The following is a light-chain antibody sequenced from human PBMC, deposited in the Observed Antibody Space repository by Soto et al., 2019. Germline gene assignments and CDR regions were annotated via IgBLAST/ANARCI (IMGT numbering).Light chain of an antibody. V-gene: IGKV3-20*01. CDR3: QQYNSYSWT. J-gene: IGKJ1*01. CDR1: QTVTNNY. CDR2: GAS. Sequence: IVLTQSGGTVSLSPGDRATLSCRASQTVTNNYLARYQQRPGQAPRLLIYGASSRATGIPDRFSGSGSGTDFTLTISSLQPDDFATYYCQQYNSYSWTFGQGTKVDIK.